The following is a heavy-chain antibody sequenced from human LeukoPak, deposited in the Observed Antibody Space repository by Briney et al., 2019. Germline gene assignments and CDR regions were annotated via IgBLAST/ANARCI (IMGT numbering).Heavy chain of an antibody. D-gene: IGHD4-17*01. Sequence: SETLSLTCAVYGGSFSGYYWSWLRQPPGKGLEWIGEINHSGSTNYNPSLKSRVTISVDTSKNQFSLKLSSVTAADTAVYYCARVWYDYGDPFDYWGQGTLVTVSS. J-gene: IGHJ4*02. CDR2: INHSGST. CDR1: GGSFSGYY. CDR3: ARVWYDYGDPFDY. V-gene: IGHV4-34*01.